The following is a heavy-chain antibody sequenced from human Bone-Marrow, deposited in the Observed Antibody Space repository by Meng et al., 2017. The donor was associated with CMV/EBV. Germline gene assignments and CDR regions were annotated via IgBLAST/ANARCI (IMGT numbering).Heavy chain of an antibody. CDR2: ISAYNGNT. J-gene: IGHJ2*01. D-gene: IGHD2-21*01. Sequence: ASVKVSCKASGYTFTSYGISWVRQAPGQGLEWMGWISAYNGNTNYAQKLQGRVTMTTDTSTSTAYMELSSLRSEDTAVYYCARDREFYCGGDCYPSGGFDLWGRGTLVTVSS. CDR1: GYTFTSYG. V-gene: IGHV1-18*01. CDR3: ARDREFYCGGDCYPSGGFDL.